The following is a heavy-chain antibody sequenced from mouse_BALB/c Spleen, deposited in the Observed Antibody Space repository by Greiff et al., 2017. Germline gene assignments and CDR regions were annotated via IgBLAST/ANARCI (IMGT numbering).Heavy chain of an antibody. V-gene: IGHV5-6-4*01. Sequence: DVKLVESGGGLVKPGGSLKLSCAASGFTFSSYTMSWVRQTPEKRLEWVATISSGGSYTYYPDSVKGRFTISRDNAKNTLYLQMSSLKSEDTAMYYCTRDHYDYDEAWFAYWGQGTLVTVSA. CDR1: GFTFSSYT. CDR3: TRDHYDYDEAWFAY. J-gene: IGHJ3*01. D-gene: IGHD2-4*01. CDR2: ISSGGSYT.